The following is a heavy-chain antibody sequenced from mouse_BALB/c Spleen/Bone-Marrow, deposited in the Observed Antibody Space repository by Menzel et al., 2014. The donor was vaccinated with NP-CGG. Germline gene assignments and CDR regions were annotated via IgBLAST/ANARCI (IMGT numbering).Heavy chain of an antibody. CDR2: ISSGGNT. CDR1: GFTFSSYA. J-gene: IGHJ3*01. CDR3: ARGGELRPWFAY. Sequence: EVHLVESGGDLVKPGGSLKLSCAASGFTFSSYAMSWVRQTPEKRLEWVASISSGGNTYYPDSMKGRFTIPRDNARNILYLQMSSLRSEDTAMYYCARGGELRPWFAYRGQGTLVTVSA. D-gene: IGHD2-4*01. V-gene: IGHV5-6-5*01.